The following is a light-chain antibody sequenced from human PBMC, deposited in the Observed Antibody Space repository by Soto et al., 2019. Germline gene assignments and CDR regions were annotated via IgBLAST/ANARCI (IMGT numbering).Light chain of an antibody. V-gene: IGLV2-14*03. CDR1: SSDVGGYNY. Sequence: HSVLTQPASGSGSPGQSITISCTGTSSDVGGYNYVSWYQHHPGKAPKLIIYDVTNRPSGVSNPFSGSKSGNTASLTISGLQPEDEADYYCSSYTTSNTRQIVFGTGTKVTVL. CDR3: SSYTTSNTRQIV. J-gene: IGLJ1*01. CDR2: DVT.